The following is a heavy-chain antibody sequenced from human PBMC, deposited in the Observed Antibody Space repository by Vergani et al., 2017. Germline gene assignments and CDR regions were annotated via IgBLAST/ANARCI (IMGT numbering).Heavy chain of an antibody. CDR2: ISYDGTQK. CDR3: ATKSLCTPGCQIGYFRE. D-gene: IGHD1-1*01. J-gene: IGHJ1*01. Sequence: QVHLVESGGGVVQPGRSLRLSCVVSGFTSSYYGMHWVRQAPGKGLEWVAVISYDGTQKYYADSVKVRFTISRDNSKSTLYLQMNSLRTEDTAVYYCATKSLCTPGCQIGYFREWGQGTLVTVSS. CDR1: GFTSSYYG. V-gene: IGHV3-30*03.